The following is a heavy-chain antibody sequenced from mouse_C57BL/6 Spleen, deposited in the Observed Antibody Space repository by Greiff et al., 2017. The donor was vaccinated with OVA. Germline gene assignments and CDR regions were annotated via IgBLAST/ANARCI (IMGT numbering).Heavy chain of an antibody. Sequence: VQLQQSGAELVRPGTSVKVSCKASGYAFTNYLIEWVKQRPGQGLEWIGVINPGSGGTNYNEKFKGKATLTADKSSSTAYMQLSSLTSEDSAVYFCASRGDSSGYYFDYWGQGTTLTVSS. CDR3: ASRGDSSGYYFDY. V-gene: IGHV1-54*01. CDR2: INPGSGGT. J-gene: IGHJ2*01. D-gene: IGHD3-2*02. CDR1: GYAFTNYL.